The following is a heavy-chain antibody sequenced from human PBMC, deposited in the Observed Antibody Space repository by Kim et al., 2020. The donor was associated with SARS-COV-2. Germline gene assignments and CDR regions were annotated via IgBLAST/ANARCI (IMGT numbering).Heavy chain of an antibody. CDR3: ARLTYYYGSGSYYFDY. Sequence: SVKVSCKASGGTFSSYAISWVRQAPGQGLEWMGGIIPIFGTANYAQKFQGRVTITADESTSTAYMELSSLRSEDTAVYYCARLTYYYGSGSYYFDYWGQGTLVTVSS. D-gene: IGHD3-10*01. CDR2: IIPIFGTA. J-gene: IGHJ4*02. V-gene: IGHV1-69*13. CDR1: GGTFSSYA.